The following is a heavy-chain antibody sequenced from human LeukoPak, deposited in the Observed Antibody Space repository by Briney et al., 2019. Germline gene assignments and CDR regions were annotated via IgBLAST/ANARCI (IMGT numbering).Heavy chain of an antibody. CDR2: IYYSGST. CDR3: ARLGAAARPHPDY. V-gene: IGHV4-39*01. Sequence: SETLSLTCTVSGGSISSSSYYWGWIRQPPGKRLEWIGSIYYSGSTYYNPSLKSRVTISVDTSKNQFSLRLTSVTAADTAVYYCARLGAAARPHPDYWGQGTLVTVSS. CDR1: GGSISSSSYY. D-gene: IGHD6-6*01. J-gene: IGHJ4*02.